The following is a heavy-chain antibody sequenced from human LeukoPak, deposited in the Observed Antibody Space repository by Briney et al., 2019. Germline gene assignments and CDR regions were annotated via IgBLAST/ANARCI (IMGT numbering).Heavy chain of an antibody. J-gene: IGHJ4*02. CDR1: GYSISSGFY. CDR3: ARTDYFDY. CDR2: IFHSGNT. Sequence: SETLSLTCAVSGYSISSGFYWGWIRQSPGKGLEWIGSIFHSGNTFYNPSLKSRVIISVDTSKNQLSLKLRSVTAADTAVYYCARTDYFDYWGQGTLVTVSS. V-gene: IGHV4-38-2*01.